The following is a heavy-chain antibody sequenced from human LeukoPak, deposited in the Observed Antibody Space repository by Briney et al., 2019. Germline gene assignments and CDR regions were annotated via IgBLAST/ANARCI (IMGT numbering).Heavy chain of an antibody. CDR1: GGSISSYY. Sequence: SETLSLNCTVSGGSISSYYWSWIRQPPGKGLEWIGYIYYSGSTNYNPSLKSRVTISVDTSKNQFSLKLSSVTAADTAVYYCARVYGDYRWFDPWGQGTLVTVSS. CDR3: ARVYGDYRWFDP. V-gene: IGHV4-59*01. D-gene: IGHD4-17*01. J-gene: IGHJ5*02. CDR2: IYYSGST.